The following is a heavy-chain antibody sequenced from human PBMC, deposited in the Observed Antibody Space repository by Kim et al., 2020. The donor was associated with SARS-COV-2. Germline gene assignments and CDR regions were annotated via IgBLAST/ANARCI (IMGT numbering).Heavy chain of an antibody. J-gene: IGHJ4*02. CDR3: ARGSKGGFDWLLYGYYFYS. V-gene: IGHV3-21*01. CDR2: ISSSSSYI. CDR1: GFTFSSYS. D-gene: IGHD3-9*01. Sequence: GGSLRLSCAASGFTFSSYSMNWVRQAPGKGLEWVSSISSSSSYIYYADSVKGRFTISRDNAKNSLYLQMNSLRAEDTAVYYCARGSKGGFDWLLYGYYFYSWGQGTHVTVSS.